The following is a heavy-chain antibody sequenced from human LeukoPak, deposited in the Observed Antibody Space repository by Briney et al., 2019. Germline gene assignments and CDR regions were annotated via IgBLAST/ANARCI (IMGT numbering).Heavy chain of an antibody. J-gene: IGHJ4*02. CDR2: IYPGDSDT. D-gene: IGHD3-16*02. CDR3: ARHRRDYDYVWGSYRTYYFDY. Sequence: GESLKISCKGSGYSLTSYWIGWVRQMPGKGLEWMGIIYPGDSDTRYSPSFQGQVTISADKSISTAYLQWSSLKASDTAMYYCARHRRDYDYVWGSYRTYYFDYWGQGTLVTVSS. V-gene: IGHV5-51*01. CDR1: GYSLTSYW.